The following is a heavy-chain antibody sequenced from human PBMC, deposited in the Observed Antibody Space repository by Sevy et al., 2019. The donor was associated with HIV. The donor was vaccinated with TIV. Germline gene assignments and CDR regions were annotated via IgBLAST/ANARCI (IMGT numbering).Heavy chain of an antibody. Sequence: GGSLRLSCAASGFTFSSYAMSWVRQAPGKGLEWVSAISDSGGSTYYADSVKGRFTISRDNSKNTLYLQMNSLRAEDTAGYYCAKGRGGNYGDYFTYFDYWGQGTLVTVSS. CDR2: ISDSGGST. J-gene: IGHJ4*02. CDR3: AKGRGGNYGDYFTYFDY. CDR1: GFTFSSYA. D-gene: IGHD4-17*01. V-gene: IGHV3-23*01.